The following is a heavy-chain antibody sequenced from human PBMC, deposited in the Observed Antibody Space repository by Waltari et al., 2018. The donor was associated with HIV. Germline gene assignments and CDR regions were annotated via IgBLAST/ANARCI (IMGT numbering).Heavy chain of an antibody. CDR1: GGSISSGGYY. CDR2: IYYSGST. V-gene: IGHV4-31*03. D-gene: IGHD3-10*01. J-gene: IGHJ4*02. Sequence: QVQLQESGPGLVKPSQTLSLTCTVSGGSISSGGYYCIWIRQHPGKGLEWIGYIYYSGSTYYNPSLKSRISISVDTSKNQFSLKLSSVTAADTAVYYCARGFTLVRGVIITKGFDYWGQGTLVTVSS. CDR3: ARGFTLVRGVIITKGFDY.